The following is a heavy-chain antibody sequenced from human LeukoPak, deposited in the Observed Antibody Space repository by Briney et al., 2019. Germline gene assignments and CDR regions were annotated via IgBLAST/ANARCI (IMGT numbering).Heavy chain of an antibody. CDR2: IYYSGTT. CDR1: GGSISSGGHY. Sequence: SQTLSLTCTVSGGSISSGGHYWSWIRQHPVKGLEWIGYIYYSGTTYYNPSLKSRLTISLGTSKNQFSLKLSSVTAADTAVYYCARASRLGELSLGYWGQGTLVTVSS. J-gene: IGHJ4*02. CDR3: ARASRLGELSLGY. V-gene: IGHV4-31*03. D-gene: IGHD3-16*02.